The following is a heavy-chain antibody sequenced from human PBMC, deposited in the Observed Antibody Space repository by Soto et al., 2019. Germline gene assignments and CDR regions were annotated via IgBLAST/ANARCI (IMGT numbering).Heavy chain of an antibody. D-gene: IGHD3-9*01. Sequence: PSETLSLTCAVSGYSISSGYYWGWIRQPPGKGLEWIGSIYHSGSTYYNPSLKSRVTISVDTSKNQFSLKLSSVTAADTAVYYCARVRASRVLRYFDWLYGYFDYWGQRTLVTVSS. V-gene: IGHV4-38-2*01. CDR2: IYHSGST. CDR1: GYSISSGYY. J-gene: IGHJ4*02. CDR3: ARVRASRVLRYFDWLYGYFDY.